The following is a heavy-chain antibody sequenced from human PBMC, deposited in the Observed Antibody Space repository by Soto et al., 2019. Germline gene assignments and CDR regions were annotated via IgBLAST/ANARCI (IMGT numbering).Heavy chain of an antibody. J-gene: IGHJ6*02. Sequence: RASVKVSCKASGYTFTSYAMHWVRQAPGQRLEWMGWINAGNGNAKYSQMFQGRVTITRDTSASTAYMELSSLRSEDTAVYYCASSYYYDSSGYSSLYYYYGMDVWGQGTTVTVSS. V-gene: IGHV1-3*01. CDR1: GYTFTSYA. CDR2: INAGNGNA. CDR3: ASSYYYDSSGYSSLYYYYGMDV. D-gene: IGHD3-22*01.